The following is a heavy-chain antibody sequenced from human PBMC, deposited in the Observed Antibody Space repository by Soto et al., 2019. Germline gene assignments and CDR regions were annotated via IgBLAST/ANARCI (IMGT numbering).Heavy chain of an antibody. Sequence: ASVKVSCKASGYTFTSYGISWVRQAPGQGLEWMGWISAYNGNTNYAQKLQGRVTMTTDTSTSTAYMELSSLRSEDTAVYYCARGTDLTLVTTLDYWGQGTPVTVSS. CDR3: ARGTDLTLVTTLDY. V-gene: IGHV1-18*01. J-gene: IGHJ4*02. CDR2: ISAYNGNT. CDR1: GYTFTSYG. D-gene: IGHD4-17*01.